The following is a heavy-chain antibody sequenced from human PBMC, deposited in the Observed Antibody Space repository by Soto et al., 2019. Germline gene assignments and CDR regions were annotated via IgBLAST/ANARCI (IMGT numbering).Heavy chain of an antibody. V-gene: IGHV3-21*01. Sequence: GGSLRLSCAASGFTFSSYSMNWVRQAPGKGLEWVSSISSSSSYIYYADSVKGRFTISRDNAKNSLYLQMNSLRAEDTAVYYCARGDPSIAVAVSDYWGQGTLVTVSS. D-gene: IGHD6-19*01. CDR3: ARGDPSIAVAVSDY. CDR2: ISSSSSYI. J-gene: IGHJ4*02. CDR1: GFTFSSYS.